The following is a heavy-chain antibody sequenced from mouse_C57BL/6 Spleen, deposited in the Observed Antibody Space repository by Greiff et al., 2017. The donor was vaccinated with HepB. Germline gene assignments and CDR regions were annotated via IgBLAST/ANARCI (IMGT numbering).Heavy chain of an antibody. V-gene: IGHV1-4*01. Sequence: LQQSGAELARPGASVKMSCKASGYTFTSYTMHWVKQRPGQGLEWIGYINPSSGYTKYNQKFKDKATLTADKSSSTAYMQLSSLTSEDSAVYYCARASMGLYDGYYYFDYWGQGTTLTVSS. J-gene: IGHJ2*01. D-gene: IGHD2-3*01. CDR1: GYTFTSYT. CDR2: INPSSGYT. CDR3: ARASMGLYDGYYYFDY.